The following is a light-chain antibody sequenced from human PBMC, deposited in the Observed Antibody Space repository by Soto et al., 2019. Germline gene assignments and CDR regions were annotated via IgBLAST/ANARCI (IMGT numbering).Light chain of an antibody. CDR3: CSCVSGSPFDVL. Sequence: SALTQPASVSGSPGQSITISCTGTGSALVNYNLVSWYQQPPGQASRLVIYESTKRSSGVSDRFSVSKSGNTASLTISGLQAEDEADYYCCSCVSGSPFDVLFGGGTKVTVL. CDR1: GSALVNYNL. CDR2: EST. J-gene: IGLJ3*02. V-gene: IGLV2-23*01.